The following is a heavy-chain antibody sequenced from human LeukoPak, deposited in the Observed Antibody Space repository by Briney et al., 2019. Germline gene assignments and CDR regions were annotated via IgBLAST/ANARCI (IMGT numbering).Heavy chain of an antibody. V-gene: IGHV1-69*01. Sequence: GASVKVSCKASGGTFSSYAISWVRQAPGQGLEWMGGIIPIFGTANYAQKFQGRVTITADESTSTAYMELSSLRSEDTAVYYCARYRSNYADYWFDPWGQGTLVTVSS. CDR3: ARYRSNYADYWFDP. CDR2: IIPIFGTA. CDR1: GGTFSSYA. D-gene: IGHD1-7*01. J-gene: IGHJ5*02.